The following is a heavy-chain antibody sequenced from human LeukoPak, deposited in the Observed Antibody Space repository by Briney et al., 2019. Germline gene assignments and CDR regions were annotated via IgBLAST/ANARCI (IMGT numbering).Heavy chain of an antibody. D-gene: IGHD2-15*01. J-gene: IGHJ4*02. CDR3: AQGDCSGGSCPGPLN. CDR1: GFIFSSYG. CDR2: IRYDGSNK. Sequence: GGSLRLSCAASGFIFSSYGMHWVRQAPDKGLEWVAFIRYDGSNKYYADSVKGRFTISRDNSKNTLYLQMNSLRAEDTSVYYCAQGDCSGGSCPGPLNWGQGTLVTVSS. V-gene: IGHV3-30*02.